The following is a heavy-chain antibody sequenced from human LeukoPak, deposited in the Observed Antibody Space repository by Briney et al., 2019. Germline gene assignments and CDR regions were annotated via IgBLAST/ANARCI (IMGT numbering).Heavy chain of an antibody. Sequence: PSETLSLTCTVSGGSISSYYWNWIRQPPGKGLEWIAYIYYSGSTNYNPSLRSRVTISVDTSNNQFSPKLSSVTAADTAVYYCARRARGNRAYYFDYWGQGTLVSVSS. D-gene: IGHD1-14*01. CDR2: IYYSGST. CDR1: GGSISSYY. CDR3: ARRARGNRAYYFDY. J-gene: IGHJ4*02. V-gene: IGHV4-59*01.